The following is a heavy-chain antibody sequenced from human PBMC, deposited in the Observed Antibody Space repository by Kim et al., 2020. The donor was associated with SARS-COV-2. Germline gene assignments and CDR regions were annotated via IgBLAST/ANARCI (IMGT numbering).Heavy chain of an antibody. Sequence: ASVKVSCKASGYTFTSYYMHWVRQAPGQGLEWMGIINPSGGSTSYAQKFQGRVTMTRDTSTSTVYMELSSLRSKDTAVYYCARVRAAAGTRRTNYYYYYGMDVWGQGTTVTVSS. CDR3: ARVRAAAGTRRTNYYYYYGMDV. V-gene: IGHV1-46*01. D-gene: IGHD6-13*01. CDR2: INPSGGST. J-gene: IGHJ6*02. CDR1: GYTFTSYY.